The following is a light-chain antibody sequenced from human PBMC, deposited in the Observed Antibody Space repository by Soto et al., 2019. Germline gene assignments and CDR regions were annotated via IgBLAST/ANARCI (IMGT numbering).Light chain of an antibody. V-gene: IGKV3-15*01. Sequence: EIVMTQSPATLSVSPGERVTLSCRASQSINTNLAWYQQKPGQAPRLLIYGASTRATGIPDRFTGSGSGTEFTLTISSLQSEDFVLYYCQQYNNWPPTFTFGPGTKVDIK. CDR2: GAS. CDR1: QSINTN. CDR3: QQYNNWPPTFT. J-gene: IGKJ3*01.